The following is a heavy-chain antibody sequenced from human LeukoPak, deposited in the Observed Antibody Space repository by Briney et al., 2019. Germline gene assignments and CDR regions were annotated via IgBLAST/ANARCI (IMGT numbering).Heavy chain of an antibody. CDR1: GYTFTGYH. Sequence: ASVKVSCKASGYTFTGYHMHWVRQAPGQGLEWMGWINPNTGGTHYSKKFQGRVTMTRDTSITTAYIEVTRLRSDDTAVYYCARDLTGDSSGYYSGPDYWGQGTLVTVSS. D-gene: IGHD3-22*01. CDR3: ARDLTGDSSGYYSGPDY. V-gene: IGHV1-2*02. CDR2: INPNTGGT. J-gene: IGHJ4*02.